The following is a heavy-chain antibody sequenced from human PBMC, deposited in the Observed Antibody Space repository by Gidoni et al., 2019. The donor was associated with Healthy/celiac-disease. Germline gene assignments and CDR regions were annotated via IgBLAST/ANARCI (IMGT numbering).Heavy chain of an antibody. D-gene: IGHD3-3*01. CDR2: MNPNSGNT. V-gene: IGHV1-8*01. J-gene: IGHJ6*02. CDR1: GYTFTSYD. CDR3: ARGYGLRFLEWSVSNYYYYYGMDV. Sequence: QVQLVQSGAEVKKPGASVKVSCKASGYTFTSYDINWVRPATGQGLEWMGWMNPNSGNTGYAQKFQGRVTMTRNTSISTAYMELSSLRSEDTAVYYCARGYGLRFLEWSVSNYYYYYGMDVWGQGTTVTVSS.